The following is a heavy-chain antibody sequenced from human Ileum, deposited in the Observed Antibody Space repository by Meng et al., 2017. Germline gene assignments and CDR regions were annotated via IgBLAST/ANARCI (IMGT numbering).Heavy chain of an antibody. CDR3: TTDRNWDYFEY. D-gene: IGHD3-16*01. CDR2: IKSDGTT. CDR1: GFTFNKAW. Sequence: EVQLVESGGGLVKPGGSLRLSCAASGFTFNKAWMSWARQAPGKGLEWVGRIKSDGTTDYAAPVKGRFAISRDDSKTTLYLQMDSLKTDDTAVYYCTTDRNWDYFEYWGQGTLVTVSS. J-gene: IGHJ4*02. V-gene: IGHV3-15*01.